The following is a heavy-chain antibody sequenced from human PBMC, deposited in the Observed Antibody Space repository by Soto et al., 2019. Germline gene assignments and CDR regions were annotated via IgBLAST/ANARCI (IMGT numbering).Heavy chain of an antibody. J-gene: IGHJ6*03. V-gene: IGHV1-2*04. CDR1: GDSFNDYY. Sequence: QVQLVQSGAEVRKPGASVTVSCRSSGDSFNDYYIHWVRQAPGQGLEWMGWINPNSGVTKYAQKFKGWVSMTRDTSLRTVYMQLSRLRSDDTAVYYCARERGGATATLDYYYFYMDVWGTGTTVTVSS. D-gene: IGHD5-12*01. CDR2: INPNSGVT. CDR3: ARERGGATATLDYYYFYMDV.